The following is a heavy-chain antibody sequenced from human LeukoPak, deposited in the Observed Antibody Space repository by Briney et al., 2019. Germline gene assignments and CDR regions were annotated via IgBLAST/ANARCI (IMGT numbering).Heavy chain of an antibody. J-gene: IGHJ6*03. CDR2: HYYSGST. Sequence: SETLTLTCTVSGGPSSCNSYFWGWIRKPPGKGLRWIGRHYYSGSTYFHPAFESRVTIPVETFKKQFSLTVNSVTDADPTGDYCARRKMVRGVRFDRHYYYYMDAWGKGTTVTISS. CDR3: ARRKMVRGVRFDRHYYYYMDA. CDR1: GGPSSCNSYF. V-gene: IGHV4-39*01. D-gene: IGHD3-10*01.